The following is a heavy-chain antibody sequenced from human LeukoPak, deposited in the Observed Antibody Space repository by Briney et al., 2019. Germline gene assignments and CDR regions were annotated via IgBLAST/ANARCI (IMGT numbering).Heavy chain of an antibody. CDR1: GGSISSGGYS. CDR2: IYHSGST. Sequence: PSETLSLTCAVSGGSISSGGYSWSWIRQPPGKGLEWIGYIYHSGSTYYNPSLKSRVTISVDTSKNQFSLKLSSVTAADTAVYYCSLSGRWRGRYFDYWGQGTLVTVSS. J-gene: IGHJ4*02. V-gene: IGHV4-30-2*01. CDR3: SLSGRWRGRYFDY. D-gene: IGHD3-16*01.